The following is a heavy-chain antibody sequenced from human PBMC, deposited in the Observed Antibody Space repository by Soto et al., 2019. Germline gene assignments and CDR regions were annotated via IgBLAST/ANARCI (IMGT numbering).Heavy chain of an antibody. Sequence: SETLSLTCAVSGGSLGSSAYYWGWIRQAPGKGLEWVGSVNYSGNTYYNPSLKSRVTISVDTSRNQLSLKLSSVTAADTALYYCSRRAPEGFDPWGQGTLVTVSS. J-gene: IGHJ5*02. CDR1: GGSLGSSAYY. CDR3: SRRAPEGFDP. V-gene: IGHV4-39*01. CDR2: VNYSGNT.